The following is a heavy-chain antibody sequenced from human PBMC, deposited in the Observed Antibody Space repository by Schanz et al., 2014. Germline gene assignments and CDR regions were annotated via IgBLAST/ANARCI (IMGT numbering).Heavy chain of an antibody. J-gene: IGHJ2*01. CDR1: GGSISSATYY. V-gene: IGHV4-61*02. D-gene: IGHD1-1*01. Sequence: QVQLQESGPGLVKPSETLSLICSVSGGSISSATYYWSWIRQPAGKALEWVGRVFPNGITNYNPSHKRRVTISLDTSKTQFSLTLPSLTAADTAVYYCARDTTWRLDLWGRGTLVTVSS. CDR3: ARDTTWRLDL. CDR2: VFPNGIT.